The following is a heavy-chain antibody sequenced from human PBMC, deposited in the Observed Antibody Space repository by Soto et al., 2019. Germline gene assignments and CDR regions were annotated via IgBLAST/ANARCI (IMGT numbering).Heavy chain of an antibody. J-gene: IGHJ4*02. Sequence: QVQLVQSGPEVKKPGASVKVSCKTSGYTFTSFGISWVRQAPGQGLEWMGWISSFKDNAKYAQKFQGRVTMTTDTSTRTAYMELRGLRSDDTAVYYCATRSPAFDYWGQGTLVTVSS. CDR1: GYTFTSFG. CDR2: ISSFKDNA. CDR3: ATRSPAFDY. V-gene: IGHV1-18*01.